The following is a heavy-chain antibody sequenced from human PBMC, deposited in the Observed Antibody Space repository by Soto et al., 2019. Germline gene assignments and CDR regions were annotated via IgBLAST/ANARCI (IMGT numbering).Heavy chain of an antibody. CDR3: ARTPVVLVAAPGLFDP. V-gene: IGHV1-69*02. D-gene: IGHD2-15*01. CDR2: IIPILGIA. CDR1: GGTFSSYT. Sequence: QVQLVQSGAEVKKPGSSVKVSCKASGGTFSSYTISWVRQAPGQGLEWMGRIIPILGIANYAQKFQGRVTLNPDQSTSTAYMELSSLRSDDSAVHYCARTPVVLVAAPGLFDPSGQGTLVTVSS. J-gene: IGHJ5*02.